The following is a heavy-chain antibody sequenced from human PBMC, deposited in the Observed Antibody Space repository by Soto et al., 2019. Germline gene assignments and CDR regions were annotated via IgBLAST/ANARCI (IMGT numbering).Heavy chain of an antibody. CDR3: EMVDYYDSSGYYPLDY. CDR1: GFTFSSYA. Sequence: GGSLRLSCAASGFTFSSYAMSWVRQAPGKGLEWVSAISGSGGSTYYADSVKGRFTISRDNSKNTLYLQMNSLRAEDTAVYYCEMVDYYDSSGYYPLDYWGQGTLVTVSS. V-gene: IGHV3-23*01. J-gene: IGHJ4*02. CDR2: ISGSGGST. D-gene: IGHD3-22*01.